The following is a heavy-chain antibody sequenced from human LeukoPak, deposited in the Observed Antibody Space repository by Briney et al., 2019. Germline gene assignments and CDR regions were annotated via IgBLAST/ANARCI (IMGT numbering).Heavy chain of an antibody. Sequence: SVKVSCKASGGTFSSYAISWVRQAPGQGLEWMGGIIPIFGTVNYAQKFQGRVTITADESTSTAYMELSSLRSEDTAVYYCELYSSSWYYFDYWGQGTLVTVSS. D-gene: IGHD6-13*01. CDR1: GGTFSSYA. J-gene: IGHJ4*02. V-gene: IGHV1-69*01. CDR2: IIPIFGTV. CDR3: ELYSSSWYYFDY.